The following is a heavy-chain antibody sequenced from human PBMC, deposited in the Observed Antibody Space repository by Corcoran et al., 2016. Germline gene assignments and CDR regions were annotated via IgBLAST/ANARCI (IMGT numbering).Heavy chain of an antibody. Sequence: QLQLVQSGAEVKKPGASVKVSCKASGYTFINHDINWVRQATGQGLEWMGWMNSNSGNTGYAQMFQGRVTMTRDTSIDTAYLELSSLRYDDTAGDFGMRGRGKGGRDWCEPWGQGTAVIVSS. J-gene: IGHJ5*02. CDR1: GYTFINHD. V-gene: IGHV1-8*01. CDR2: MNSNSGNT. CDR3: MRGRGKGGRDWCEP.